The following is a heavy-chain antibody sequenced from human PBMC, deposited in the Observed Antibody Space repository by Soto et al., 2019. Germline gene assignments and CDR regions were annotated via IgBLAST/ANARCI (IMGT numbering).Heavy chain of an antibody. J-gene: IGHJ6*02. Sequence: ASVKVSCKASVYTFTSYAMHWVRQAPGQRLEWMGWINAGNGNTKYSQKFQGRVTITRDTSASTAYMELSSLRSEDTAVYYCARGWITMVRGVITAPQKYGMDVWGQGTTVTVSS. V-gene: IGHV1-3*01. CDR2: INAGNGNT. D-gene: IGHD3-10*01. CDR1: VYTFTSYA. CDR3: ARGWITMVRGVITAPQKYGMDV.